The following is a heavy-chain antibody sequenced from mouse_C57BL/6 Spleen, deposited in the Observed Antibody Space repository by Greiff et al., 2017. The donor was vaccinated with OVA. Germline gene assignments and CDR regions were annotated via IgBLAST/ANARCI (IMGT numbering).Heavy chain of an antibody. V-gene: IGHV6-6*01. CDR1: GFTFSDAW. CDR3: TSQLRLSTSFDY. Sequence: EVMLVESGGGLVQPGGSMKLSCAASGFTFSDAWMDWVRQSPEKGLEWVAEIRNKANNHATYSAESVKGRFTISRDDSKSSVYLQMNSLRAEDTGIYYCTSQLRLSTSFDYWGQGTTLTVSS. D-gene: IGHD3-2*02. CDR2: IRNKANNHAT. J-gene: IGHJ2*01.